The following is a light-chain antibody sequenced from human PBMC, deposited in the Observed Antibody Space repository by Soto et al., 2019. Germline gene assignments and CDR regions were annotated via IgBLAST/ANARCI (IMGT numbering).Light chain of an antibody. CDR3: QSYDTGLTGHVL. CDR2: AST. J-gene: IGLJ2*01. V-gene: IGLV1-40*01. Sequence: QSVLTQPPSASGAPGQRVTISCSGNSSNIGAGFDVHWYQQLPGAAPKLLIYASTNRPSGVPDRFSGSKSDTSASLAITGLQIDEEADYYCQSYDTGLTGHVLFGGGTKLTVL. CDR1: SSNIGAGFD.